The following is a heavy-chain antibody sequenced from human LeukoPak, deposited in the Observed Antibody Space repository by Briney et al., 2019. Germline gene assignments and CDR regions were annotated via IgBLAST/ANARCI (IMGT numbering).Heavy chain of an antibody. CDR3: ARDHAYRADY. Sequence: PGGSLRLSCAASGFTFSNDWMCWVRQAPGMGLEWVANINQDESKKYYADSVKGRFTISRDNAKNSLYLQMSSLTAEDTAIYYCARDHAYRADYWGQGTLVTVSS. D-gene: IGHD2-2*01. CDR1: GFTFSNDW. J-gene: IGHJ4*02. CDR2: INQDESKK. V-gene: IGHV3-7*01.